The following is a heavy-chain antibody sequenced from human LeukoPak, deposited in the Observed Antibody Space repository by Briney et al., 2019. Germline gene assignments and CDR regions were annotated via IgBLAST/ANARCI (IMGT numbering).Heavy chain of an antibody. CDR2: IYSGGST. CDR1: GFTVSSNY. V-gene: IGHV3-53*04. CDR3: ARDSMSDSSGYYRYFRH. Sequence: GGSLRLSCAASGFTVSSNYMSWVRQAPGKGLEWVSVIYSGGSTYYADSVKGRFTISRHNSKNTLYLQMNSLRAEDTAVYYCARDSMSDSSGYYRYFRHWGQGTLVTVSS. J-gene: IGHJ1*01. D-gene: IGHD3-22*01.